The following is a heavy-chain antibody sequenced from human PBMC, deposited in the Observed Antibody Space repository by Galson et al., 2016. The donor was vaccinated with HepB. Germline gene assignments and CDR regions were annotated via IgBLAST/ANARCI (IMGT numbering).Heavy chain of an antibody. CDR2: IKSNPDGGTT. Sequence: SLRLSCAVSGFTFSNAWMRWVRQAPGKGLEWVGRIKSNPDGGTTDYAAPVKGRFIISRVDSKNTLYLQMNSLKTEDTAVYYCTKTARLRGVPMDYLGQGTLVT. D-gene: IGHD3-10*01. CDR3: TKTARLRGVPMDY. CDR1: GFTFSNAW. J-gene: IGHJ4*02. V-gene: IGHV3-15*01.